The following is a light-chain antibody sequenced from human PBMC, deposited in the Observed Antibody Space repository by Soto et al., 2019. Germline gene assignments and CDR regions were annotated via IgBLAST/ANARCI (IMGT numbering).Light chain of an antibody. V-gene: IGKV1-33*01. CDR2: DAS. CDR1: EDITNY. CDR3: QQYDSLPYT. J-gene: IGKJ2*01. Sequence: DIQMTQSPSSLSASVGDRVTITCQASEDITNYLNWYQQKPGKVPKLLIYDASNLEVGVPSRFSGSGSGTDFTFTISSLQPEDIVTYYCQQYDSLPYTFGQGTKLEIK.